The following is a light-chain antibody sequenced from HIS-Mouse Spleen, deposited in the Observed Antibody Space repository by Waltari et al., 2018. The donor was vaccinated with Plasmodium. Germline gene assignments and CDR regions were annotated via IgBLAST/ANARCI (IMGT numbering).Light chain of an antibody. J-gene: IGKJ3*01. CDR3: QQYNNWSFT. CDR2: GAS. CDR1: QSVSSN. V-gene: IGKV3-15*01. Sequence: EIVMTQSPATLSVSPGERATLSCRASQSVSSNLAWYQQKPGQAPRLLIYGASTRATGIPARFSGSGYGTEVTLTISSLQSEDFAVYYCQQYNNWSFTFGPGTKVDIK.